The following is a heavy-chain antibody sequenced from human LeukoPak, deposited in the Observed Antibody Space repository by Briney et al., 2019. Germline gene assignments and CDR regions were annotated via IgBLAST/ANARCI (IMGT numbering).Heavy chain of an antibody. J-gene: IGHJ4*02. CDR2: ISGSAVST. Sequence: GGSLRLSCTASGFTFNNFAMSWVRQAPGKGLEWVSGISGSAVSTFYADSVKGRFTISRDNSKTTLYLHMDSLRVEDTAVYYCAKDQTVAVAGPFGNWGQGTLVTVSS. D-gene: IGHD6-19*01. CDR1: GFTFNNFA. CDR3: AKDQTVAVAGPFGN. V-gene: IGHV3-23*01.